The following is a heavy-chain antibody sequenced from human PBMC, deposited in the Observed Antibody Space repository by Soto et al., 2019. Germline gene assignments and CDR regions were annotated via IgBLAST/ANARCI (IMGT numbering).Heavy chain of an antibody. CDR2: INSGGYST. D-gene: IGHD6-19*01. CDR1: GFTFSSYW. J-gene: IGHJ3*02. CDR3: ARGYSSGFDAFDI. V-gene: IGHV3-74*01. Sequence: WGSLRLSCAASGFTFSSYWMHWVRQAPGKGLVWVSRINSGGYSTNYADSLKGRFTISKDNAKNTLYLQMNSLRAEDTAVYYCARGYSSGFDAFDIWGQGTMVTVSS.